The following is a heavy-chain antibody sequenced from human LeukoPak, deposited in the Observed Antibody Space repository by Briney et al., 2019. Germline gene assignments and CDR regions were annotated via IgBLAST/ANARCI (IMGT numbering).Heavy chain of an antibody. J-gene: IGHJ4*02. CDR1: GGSIRSSSYY. Sequence: SETLSLTCTVSGGSIRSSSYYWGWIRQPPGKGLEWIGSIYHSGSTYYNPSLKSRVTISVDTSKNQFSLKLSSVTAADTAVYYCAWGRQLNFFDLWGQGTLVTVSS. CDR2: IYHSGST. V-gene: IGHV4-39*07. CDR3: AWGRQLNFFDL. D-gene: IGHD2-2*01.